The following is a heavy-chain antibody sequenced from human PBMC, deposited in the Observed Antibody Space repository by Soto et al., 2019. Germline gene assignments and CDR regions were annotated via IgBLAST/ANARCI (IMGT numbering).Heavy chain of an antibody. D-gene: IGHD5-18*01. J-gene: IGHJ4*02. CDR3: AAPLSYSYGLDY. V-gene: IGHV1-18*01. CDR1: GYTFTSYG. Sequence: QVQLVQSGAEGKKPGASVKVSCKTSGYTFTSYGFSWVRQAPGQGLEWMGWISAYNGNTNYAQKLXGXXTMTTDTSTSTAYMELRSLRSDDTAVYYCAAPLSYSYGLDYWGQGTLVTVSS. CDR2: ISAYNGNT.